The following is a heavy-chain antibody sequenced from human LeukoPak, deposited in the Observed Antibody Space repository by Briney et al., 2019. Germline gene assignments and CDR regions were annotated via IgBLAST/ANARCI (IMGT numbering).Heavy chain of an antibody. V-gene: IGHV1-8*01. CDR2: MNPNSGTT. J-gene: IGHJ4*02. Sequence: ASVRVSCKASGYTFTSYDFSWVRQAPGQGPEWIGWMNPNSGTTGYAQKFQGRVTMTRDTSISTAYMELSSLRSEDTAVYCCVGGAPNWGFDFWGQGTLVTVSS. D-gene: IGHD7-27*01. CDR1: GYTFTSYD. CDR3: VGGAPNWGFDF.